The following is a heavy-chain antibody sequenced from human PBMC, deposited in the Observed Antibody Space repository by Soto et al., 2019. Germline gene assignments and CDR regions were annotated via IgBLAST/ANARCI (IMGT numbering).Heavy chain of an antibody. V-gene: IGHV3-30*18. CDR3: AKDLSFGYYDSSGYSSYFDY. CDR1: GFTFSSYG. CDR2: ISYDGSNK. D-gene: IGHD3-22*01. J-gene: IGHJ4*02. Sequence: GGSLRLSCAASGFTFSSYGMHWVRQAPGKGLEWVAVISYDGSNKYYADSVKGRFTISRDNSKNTLYLQMNSLRAEDTAVYYCAKDLSFGYYDSSGYSSYFDYWGQGTLVTVSS.